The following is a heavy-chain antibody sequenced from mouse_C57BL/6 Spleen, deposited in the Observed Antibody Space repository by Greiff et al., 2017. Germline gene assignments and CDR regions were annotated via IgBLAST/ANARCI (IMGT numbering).Heavy chain of an antibody. CDR2: IDPSDSYT. CDR3: ARRNSVSGAY. Sequence: VQLQQPGAELVMPGASVKLSCKASGYTFTSYWMHWVKQRPGQGLEWIGEIDPSDSYTKYNQKFKGKSTFTVDKSSSTAYMQISSLSSEDSAVYYWARRNSVSGAYWGQGTLVTVSA. CDR1: GYTFTSYW. V-gene: IGHV1-69*01. D-gene: IGHD2-1*01. J-gene: IGHJ3*01.